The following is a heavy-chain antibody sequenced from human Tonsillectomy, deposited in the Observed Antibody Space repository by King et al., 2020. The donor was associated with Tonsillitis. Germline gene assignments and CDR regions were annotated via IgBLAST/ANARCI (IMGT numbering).Heavy chain of an antibody. J-gene: IGHJ6*03. CDR2: ISPYNGET. V-gene: IGHV1-18*01. CDR3: ARDMWDLRMDV. Sequence: QLVQSGAEVKKPGASVKVSCKASGYTFTSYGISWVRQSPGQGLEWMGWISPYNGETDYSQKFQGRVTMTTDTSTSTAYMELRSLRSDDTAVYYCARDMWDLRMDVWGKGTTVTVSS. D-gene: IGHD1-26*01. CDR1: GYTFTSYG.